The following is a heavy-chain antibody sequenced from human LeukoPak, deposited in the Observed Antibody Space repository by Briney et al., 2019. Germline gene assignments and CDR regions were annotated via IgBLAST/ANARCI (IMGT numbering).Heavy chain of an antibody. V-gene: IGHV3-9*03. CDR2: ISWNSGSI. CDR3: AKGHSSGYYAGLDY. CDR1: GFTFDGYA. Sequence: PGRSLRLSCAASGFTFDGYAMHWVRQAPGKGLEWVSGISWNSGSIGYADSVKGRFTISRDNAKNSLYLQMNSLRAEDMALYYCAKGHSSGYYAGLDYWGQGTLVTVSS. D-gene: IGHD3-22*01. J-gene: IGHJ4*02.